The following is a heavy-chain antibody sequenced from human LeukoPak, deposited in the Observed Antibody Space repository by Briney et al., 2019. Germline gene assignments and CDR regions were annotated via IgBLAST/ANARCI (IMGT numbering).Heavy chain of an antibody. J-gene: IGHJ4*02. CDR3: AKDVDSSSHQGGNFDY. D-gene: IGHD6-6*01. Sequence: GGSLRLSCAASGFTFDDYAMHWVRQAPGKGLEWVSGINWNSGNIGYADSVKGRFTISRDNAKKSLYLQMNSLRAEDTALYCCAKDVDSSSHQGGNFDYWGQGTLVTVSS. V-gene: IGHV3-9*01. CDR2: INWNSGNI. CDR1: GFTFDDYA.